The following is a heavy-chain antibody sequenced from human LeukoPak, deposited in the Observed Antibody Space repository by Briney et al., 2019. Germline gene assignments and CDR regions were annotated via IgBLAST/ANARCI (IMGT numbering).Heavy chain of an antibody. CDR2: INPNSGST. CDR1: GYTFTGYY. V-gene: IGHV1-2*02. D-gene: IGHD2-15*01. Sequence: ASVKVSCKASGYTFTGYYMHWVRQAPGQGLEWMGWINPNSGSTNYAQKFQGRVTMTRDTSISTAYMELSRLRSDDTAVYYCAREFAVVAARCFDYWGQGTLVTVSS. CDR3: AREFAVVAARCFDY. J-gene: IGHJ4*02.